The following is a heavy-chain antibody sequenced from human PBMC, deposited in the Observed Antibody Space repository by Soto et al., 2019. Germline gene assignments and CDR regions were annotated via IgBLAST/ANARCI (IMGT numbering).Heavy chain of an antibody. Sequence: ASVKVSCKASGYTFTSYGISWVRQAPGQGLEWMGWISAYNGNTNYAQKLQGRVTMTTDTSTSTAYMELRSLRSDDTAVYYCARALGGYSYGPQFDYWGQGTLVTAPQ. J-gene: IGHJ4*02. D-gene: IGHD5-18*01. CDR1: GYTFTSYG. CDR3: ARALGGYSYGPQFDY. CDR2: ISAYNGNT. V-gene: IGHV1-18*01.